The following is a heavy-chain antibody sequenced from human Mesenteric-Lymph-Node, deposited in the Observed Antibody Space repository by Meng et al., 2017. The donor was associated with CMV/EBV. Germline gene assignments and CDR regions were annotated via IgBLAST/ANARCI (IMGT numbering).Heavy chain of an antibody. Sequence: SGFNLGGSAMHWVRKASGKGLEWVGRIRSKVDSYATGYAASVKGRFTISRDDSKNMAYLQMNSLKTEDTAVYYCVRDGYNWDWFDPWGQGTLVTVSS. CDR3: VRDGYNWDWFDP. D-gene: IGHD5-24*01. CDR1: GFNLGGSA. CDR2: IRSKVDSYAT. V-gene: IGHV3-73*01. J-gene: IGHJ5*02.